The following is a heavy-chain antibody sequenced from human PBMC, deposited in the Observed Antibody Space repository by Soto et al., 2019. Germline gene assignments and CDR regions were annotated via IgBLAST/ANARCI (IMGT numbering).Heavy chain of an antibody. CDR3: ATSVITPLGVSDYYYYYSPMDV. CDR1: GGTFRNYA. CDR2: MIPSFDTR. D-gene: IGHD3-16*01. Sequence: SVKVSCKASGGTFRNYAFSWVRQAPGQGLEWMGGMIPSFDTRNSAQNFQGRVTITADESTSTVYMELNSLRSEDTAVYYCATSVITPLGVSDYYYYYSPMDVWGQGTTVTVSS. J-gene: IGHJ6*02. V-gene: IGHV1-69*13.